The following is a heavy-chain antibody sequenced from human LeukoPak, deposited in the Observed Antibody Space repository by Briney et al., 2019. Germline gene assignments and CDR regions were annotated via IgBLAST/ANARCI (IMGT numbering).Heavy chain of an antibody. J-gene: IGHJ4*02. CDR1: GFTFDDYA. V-gene: IGHV3-9*01. CDR3: AGYCGGGTCNAAGY. D-gene: IGHD2-15*01. Sequence: GRSLRLSCAASGFTFDDYAMHWVRQAPGKGLEWVSGISWNSGSIGYADSVKGRFTTSRDNARNSLYLQMNSLRAEDTAVYYCAGYCGGGTCNAAGYWGQGTLVTVSS. CDR2: ISWNSGSI.